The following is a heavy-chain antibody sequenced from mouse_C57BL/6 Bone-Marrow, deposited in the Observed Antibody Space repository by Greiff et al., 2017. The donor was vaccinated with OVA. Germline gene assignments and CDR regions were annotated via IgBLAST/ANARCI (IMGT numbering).Heavy chain of an antibody. J-gene: IGHJ2*01. CDR2: INYDGSST. D-gene: IGHD1-1*01. V-gene: IGHV5-16*01. Sequence: EVQLVESEGGLVQPGSSMKLSCTASGFTFSDYYMAWVRQVPVKGLEWVANINYDGSSTYYLDSLKSRFLISRDNSTNILYLHMSSLKSEDTAAYYCARTYYGGSHLDYWGQGTTLTVSS. CDR3: ARTYYGGSHLDY. CDR1: GFTFSDYY.